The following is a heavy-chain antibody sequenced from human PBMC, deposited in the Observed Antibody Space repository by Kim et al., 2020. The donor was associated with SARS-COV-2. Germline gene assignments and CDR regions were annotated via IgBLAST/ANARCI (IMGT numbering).Heavy chain of an antibody. Sequence: GGSLRLSCAASGFTFSSYGMHWVRQAPGKGLEWVAVIWYDGSNKYYADSVKGRFTISRDNSKNTLYLQMNSLRAEDTAVYYCAKGAVQWLPPDYFGYWGQGTLVTVSS. D-gene: IGHD6-19*01. CDR1: GFTFSSYG. CDR3: AKGAVQWLPPDYFGY. J-gene: IGHJ4*02. V-gene: IGHV3-33*06. CDR2: IWYDGSNK.